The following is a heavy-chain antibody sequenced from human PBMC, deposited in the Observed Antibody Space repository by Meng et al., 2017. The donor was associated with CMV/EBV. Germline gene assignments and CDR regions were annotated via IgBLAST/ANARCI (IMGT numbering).Heavy chain of an antibody. CDR2: IYYSGST. CDR1: GGSISSYY. CDR3: ASGGDGNPPVLDAFDI. V-gene: IGHV4-59*12. J-gene: IGHJ3*02. Sequence: SETLSLTCTVSGGSISSYYWSWIRQPPGKGLEWIGYIYYSGSTNYNPSLKSRVTISVDTSKNQFSLKLSPVTAADTAVYYCASGGDGNPPVLDAFDIWGQGTMVTVSS. D-gene: IGHD1-14*01.